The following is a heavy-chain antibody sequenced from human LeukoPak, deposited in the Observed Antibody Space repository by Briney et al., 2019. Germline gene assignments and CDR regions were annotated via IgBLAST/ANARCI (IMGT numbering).Heavy chain of an antibody. V-gene: IGHV4-31*03. J-gene: IGHJ5*02. D-gene: IGHD4/OR15-4a*01. CDR2: IYYSGST. CDR1: GGSISSGGYY. Sequence: SQTLSHTCTVSGGSISSGGYYWSWIRQHPGKGLEWIGYIYYSGSTYYNPSLKSRVTISVDTSKNQFSLKLSSVTAADTAVYYCARDRDGAGFDPWGQGTLVTVSS. CDR3: ARDRDGAGFDP.